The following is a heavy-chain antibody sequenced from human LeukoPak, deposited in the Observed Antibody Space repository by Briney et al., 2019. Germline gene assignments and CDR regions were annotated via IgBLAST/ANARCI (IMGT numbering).Heavy chain of an antibody. CDR1: GFSFTTSW. Sequence: VGSLRLSCAASGFSFTTSWMSWVRQAPGKGLEWVASIEQDGSEKYYVDSVKGRFTISRDNAKNSLFLQMNSLRAEDTAVYYCAKGHTSLAPGGQGALVTVSS. CDR2: IEQDGSEK. V-gene: IGHV3-7*01. D-gene: IGHD5-18*01. J-gene: IGHJ4*02. CDR3: AKGHTSLAP.